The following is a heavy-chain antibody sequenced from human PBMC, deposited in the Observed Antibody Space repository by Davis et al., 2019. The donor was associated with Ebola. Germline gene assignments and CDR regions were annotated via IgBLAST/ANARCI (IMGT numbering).Heavy chain of an antibody. CDR3: ARVRSFVFVY. V-gene: IGHV1-18*01. J-gene: IGHJ4*02. D-gene: IGHD3-16*01. Sequence: KFQGRVTMTTDTSTSTAYMELRSLRSDDTAVYYCARVRSFVFVYWGQGTLVTVSS.